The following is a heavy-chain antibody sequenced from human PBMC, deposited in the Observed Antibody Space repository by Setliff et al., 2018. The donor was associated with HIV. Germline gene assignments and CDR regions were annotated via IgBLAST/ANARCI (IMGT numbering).Heavy chain of an antibody. CDR1: GGSISSGSYY. Sequence: PSETLSLTCTVSGGSISSGSYYWSWIRQPAGKGLEWIGHIYTSGSTNYNPSLKSRVTISADTSENQFSLKLRSVTAADTAVYYCARRTFGSGRIDPWGQGTLVTVSS. J-gene: IGHJ5*02. D-gene: IGHD3-16*01. V-gene: IGHV4-61*09. CDR2: IYTSGST. CDR3: ARRTFGSGRIDP.